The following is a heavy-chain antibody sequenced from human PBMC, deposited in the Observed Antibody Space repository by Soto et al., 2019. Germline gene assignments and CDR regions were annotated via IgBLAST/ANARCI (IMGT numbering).Heavy chain of an antibody. CDR2: IYHSGST. CDR1: GGAISIGGYS. CDR3: ARVAEITRFDP. V-gene: IGHV4-30-2*01. Sequence: SETLSLTCAVSGGAISIGGYSLSWIRQPPGKGLEWIGYIYHSGSTYYNPSLKSRVTISVDRSKNQFSLKLRSVTAADTAVYYCARVAEITRFDPWGQGTLVTVSS. D-gene: IGHD2-2*01. J-gene: IGHJ5*02.